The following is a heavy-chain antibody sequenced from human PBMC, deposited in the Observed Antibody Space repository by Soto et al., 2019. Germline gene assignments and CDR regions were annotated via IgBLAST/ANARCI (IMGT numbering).Heavy chain of an antibody. D-gene: IGHD3-10*01. Sequence: SVKVSCKASGGTFSNSAISWVRQAPGQGLEWMGGIMPIFRTPNYAQKFQGRVTITADTSTSTAYMELSSLRSDDTAAYYCARDSITMVRNTPGNYGGQGPLAPVPS. J-gene: IGHJ4*02. CDR2: IMPIFRTP. CDR3: ARDSITMVRNTPGNY. CDR1: GGTFSNSA. V-gene: IGHV1-69*06.